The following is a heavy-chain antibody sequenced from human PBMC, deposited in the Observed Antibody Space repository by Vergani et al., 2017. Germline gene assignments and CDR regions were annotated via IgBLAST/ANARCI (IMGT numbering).Heavy chain of an antibody. V-gene: IGHV3-23*04. CDR2: ISASGAPT. J-gene: IGHJ4*01. CDR1: GFSFSTYA. D-gene: IGHD1-20*01. Sequence: EVQLVESGGDLVQPGGSLRLSCTASGFSFSTYAMSWVRQAPGKGLEWVSGISASGAPTYYADSVKGRVTISKANSKNTLYLQMNSMRVEDTAVYYCARAYGRYDWFDYWGQRTLVTVSP. CDR3: ARAYGRYDWFDY.